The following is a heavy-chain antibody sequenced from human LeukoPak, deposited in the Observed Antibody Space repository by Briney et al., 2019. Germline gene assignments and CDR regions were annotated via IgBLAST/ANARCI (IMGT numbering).Heavy chain of an antibody. CDR2: VHDSGAT. CDR1: GGSITGHF. V-gene: IGHV4-59*11. D-gene: IGHD2-8*02. Sequence: SETLSLTCSVSGGSITGHFWSWLRQAPGKTLEWLGYVHDSGATDYNPSLKTRLTISLHTSTNQFFLRLTAVTAADTAFYYCAREGGAAGESLDFWGQGTMVTVSS. CDR3: AREGGAAGESLDF. J-gene: IGHJ3*01.